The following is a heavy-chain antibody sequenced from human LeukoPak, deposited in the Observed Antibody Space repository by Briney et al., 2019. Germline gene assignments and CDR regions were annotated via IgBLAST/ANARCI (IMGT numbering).Heavy chain of an antibody. CDR2: ISGSGGST. J-gene: IGHJ4*02. Sequence: GGSLRLSCAASGFTFSSYAMSWVRQAPGKGLEWVSAISGSGGSTYYADYVKGRFTISRDNSKNTLYLQMNSLRAEDTAVYYCAKGRPFSEYYYDSSGYFANPDYWGQGTLVTVSS. D-gene: IGHD3-22*01. CDR3: AKGRPFSEYYYDSSGYFANPDY. V-gene: IGHV3-23*01. CDR1: GFTFSSYA.